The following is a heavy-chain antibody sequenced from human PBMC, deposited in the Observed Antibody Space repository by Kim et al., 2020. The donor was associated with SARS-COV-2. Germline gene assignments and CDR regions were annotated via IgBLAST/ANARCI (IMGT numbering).Heavy chain of an antibody. D-gene: IGHD3-3*01. Sequence: SETLSLTCTVSGGSISSSSYYWGWIRQPPGKGLEWIGSIYYSGSTYYNPSLKSRVTISVDTSKNQFSLKLSSVTAADTAVYYCARLSIFGEVTPDYWGQGTLVTVSS. V-gene: IGHV4-39*01. CDR2: IYYSGST. CDR3: ARLSIFGEVTPDY. CDR1: GGSISSSSYY. J-gene: IGHJ4*02.